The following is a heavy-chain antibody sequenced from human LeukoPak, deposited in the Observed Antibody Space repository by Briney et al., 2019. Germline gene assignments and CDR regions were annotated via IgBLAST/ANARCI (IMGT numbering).Heavy chain of an antibody. CDR3: AKKAVAGAGNNWFDF. V-gene: IGHV3-23*01. CDR1: GLTFSSYA. CDR2: ISGSGGST. Sequence: GRSMRLSCAASGLTFSSYAMGWDRQAHGNWREWVSAISGSGGSTYYADSVKGRFTISRDNCKNTLYLQMNSLRAEDTAVYYCAKKAVAGAGNNWFDFWGQGTLVTFCS. J-gene: IGHJ5*01. D-gene: IGHD6-13*01.